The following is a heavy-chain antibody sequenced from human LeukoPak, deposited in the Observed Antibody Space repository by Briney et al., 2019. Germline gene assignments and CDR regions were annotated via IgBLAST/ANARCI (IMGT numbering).Heavy chain of an antibody. V-gene: IGHV3-21*01. CDR2: ISSSSSYI. D-gene: IGHD5-12*01. CDR3: ARAVSSGYDFAYYYYYGMDV. Sequence: GGSLRLSCAASGFTFSSYSMNWVRQAPGKGPEWVSSISSSSSYIYYADSVKGRFTISRDNAKNSLYLQMNSLRAEDTAVYYCARAVSSGYDFAYYYYYGMDVWGKGTTVTVSS. CDR1: GFTFSSYS. J-gene: IGHJ6*04.